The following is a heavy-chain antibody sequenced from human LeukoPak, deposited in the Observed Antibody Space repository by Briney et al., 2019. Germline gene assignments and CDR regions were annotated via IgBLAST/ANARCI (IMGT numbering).Heavy chain of an antibody. J-gene: IGHJ3*02. D-gene: IGHD5-18*01. V-gene: IGHV4-61*10. CDR3: ARVSIQLWRDDAFDI. CDR1: GNSISSGDNY. Sequence: PSETLSLTCTVSGNSISSGDNYWIWIREPAGKRLEWIGYIYYSGSTNYNPSLKSRVTISVDTSKNQFSLKLSSVTAADTAVYYCARVSIQLWRDDAFDIWGQGTMVTVSS. CDR2: IYYSGST.